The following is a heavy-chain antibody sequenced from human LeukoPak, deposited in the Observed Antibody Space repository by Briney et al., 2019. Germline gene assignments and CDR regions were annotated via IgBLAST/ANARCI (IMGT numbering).Heavy chain of an antibody. CDR2: INPNSGGT. CDR3: ARVEVGTRDAFDI. V-gene: IGHV1-2*02. J-gene: IGHJ3*02. D-gene: IGHD1-26*01. Sequence: GASVKVSCKASGYTFTGYYMHWVRQAPGQGLEWMGWINPNSGGTNYAQKFQGRVTMTRDTSISTAYMELSRLRSDDTAVYYCARVEVGTRDAFDIWGQGTMVTVSS. CDR1: GYTFTGYY.